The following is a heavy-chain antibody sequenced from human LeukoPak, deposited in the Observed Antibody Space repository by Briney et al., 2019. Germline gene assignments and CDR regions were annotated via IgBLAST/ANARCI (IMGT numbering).Heavy chain of an antibody. CDR3: ARDDPYYYDSSNYCDY. CDR1: GFTFSSYA. J-gene: IGHJ4*02. CDR2: ISSSGSTI. Sequence: GGSLRLSCAASGFTFSSYAMSWVRQAPGKGLEWASYISSSGSTIYYADSVKGRFTISRDNAKNSLYLQMDSLRAEDTAVYYCARDDPYYYDSSNYCDYWGQGTLVTVSS. V-gene: IGHV3-48*03. D-gene: IGHD3-22*01.